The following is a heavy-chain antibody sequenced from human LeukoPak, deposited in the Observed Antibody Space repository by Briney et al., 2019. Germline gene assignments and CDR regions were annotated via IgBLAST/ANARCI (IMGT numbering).Heavy chain of an antibody. CDR3: ARDSSGYYYGY. CDR2: INPSGGST. V-gene: IGHV1-46*01. D-gene: IGHD3-22*01. Sequence: ASVKVSCKASGYTFTSYYMHWVRQAPGQGLEWMGIINPSGGSTSYARKFQGRVTMTRDTSTSTVYMELSSLRSEDTAVYYCARDSSGYYYGYWGQGTLVTVSS. CDR1: GYTFTSYY. J-gene: IGHJ4*02.